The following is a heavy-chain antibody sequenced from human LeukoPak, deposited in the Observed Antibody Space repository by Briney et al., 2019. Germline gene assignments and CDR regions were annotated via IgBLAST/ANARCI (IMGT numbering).Heavy chain of an antibody. Sequence: GGSLRLSCAASGFTFSSYWMSWVRQAPGKGLEWVANIKQDGSEKYYVDSVKGRFTISRDNAKNSLYLQMNRLRAEDTAVYYCARGRDYGDYFFDYWGQGTLVTVSS. D-gene: IGHD4-17*01. CDR3: ARGRDYGDYFFDY. J-gene: IGHJ4*02. V-gene: IGHV3-7*01. CDR2: IKQDGSEK. CDR1: GFTFSSYW.